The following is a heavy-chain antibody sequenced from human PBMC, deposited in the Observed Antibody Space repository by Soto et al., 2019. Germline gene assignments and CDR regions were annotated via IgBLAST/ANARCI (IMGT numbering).Heavy chain of an antibody. CDR2: IIPIFGTA. CDR1: GGTFSSYA. V-gene: IGHV1-69*01. Sequence: QVQLVQSGAEVKKPGSSVKVSCKASGGTFSSYAISWVRQAPGQGLEWMGGIIPIFGTANYAQKLQCRVTITEDQSTNTSYMELSRLKPEDTAVYYCARFGLLGSHVVVTAIDNWFDPWGQGTLVTVSS. J-gene: IGHJ5*02. D-gene: IGHD2-21*02. CDR3: ARFGLLGSHVVVTAIDNWFDP.